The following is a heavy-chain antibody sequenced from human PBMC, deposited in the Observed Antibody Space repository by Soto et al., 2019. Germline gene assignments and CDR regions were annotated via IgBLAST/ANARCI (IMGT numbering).Heavy chain of an antibody. Sequence: QVQLQESGPGLVKPSATLSLTCTVSGDSISGYSWSWIRQPPGKGLEWIGYIYYTGSTNYSPSLMCRVTISVDTSKNQFSLKLSSVTAADTAVYYCARQSSLAAVVDWGQGTLVTVSS. CDR3: ARQSSLAAVVD. V-gene: IGHV4-59*08. CDR1: GDSISGYS. CDR2: IYYTGST. D-gene: IGHD6-13*01. J-gene: IGHJ4*02.